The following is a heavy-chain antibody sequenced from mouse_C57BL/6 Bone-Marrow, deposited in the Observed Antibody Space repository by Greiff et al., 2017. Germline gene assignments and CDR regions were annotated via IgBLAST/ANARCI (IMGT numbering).Heavy chain of an antibody. V-gene: IGHV5-4*01. CDR3: ARGPLDD. CDR1: GFTFSSYA. J-gene: IGHJ2*01. CDR2: ISDGGSYT. Sequence: EVQLVESGGGLVKPGGSLKLSCAASGFTFSSYAMSWVRQTPEKRLEWVATISDGGSYTYYPDNVKGRFTISRDNAKNNLYLQMSHLKSEDTAMYYCARGPLDDWGQGTTLTVSS.